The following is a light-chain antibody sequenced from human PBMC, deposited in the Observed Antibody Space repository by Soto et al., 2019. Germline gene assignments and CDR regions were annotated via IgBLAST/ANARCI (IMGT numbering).Light chain of an antibody. J-gene: IGLJ1*01. Sequence: QSALTQPASASGSPGQSITISCTGTSSDVGTYNYVSWYQLHPGKAPKLMVYEVSNRPSGVSNRFSGSKSGNTASLTISGLQAEDEADYHCSSYTSSSTYVFXTGTNVTVL. V-gene: IGLV2-14*01. CDR1: SSDVGTYNY. CDR2: EVS. CDR3: SSYTSSSTYV.